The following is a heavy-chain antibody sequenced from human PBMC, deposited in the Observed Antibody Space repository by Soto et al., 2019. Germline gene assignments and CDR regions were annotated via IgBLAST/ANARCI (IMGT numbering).Heavy chain of an antibody. CDR2: TYYRSKWYN. D-gene: IGHD2-15*01. CDR3: ARDRHTGYCSGGSCLTSRFDP. Sequence: SQTLSLTCAISGDSVSSNSAAWNWIRQSPSRGLEWLGRTYYRSKWYNDYAVSVKSRITINPDTSKNQLSLQLNSVTPEDTAVYYCARDRHTGYCSGGSCLTSRFDPWGQGTLVTVSS. CDR1: GDSVSSNSAA. J-gene: IGHJ5*02. V-gene: IGHV6-1*01.